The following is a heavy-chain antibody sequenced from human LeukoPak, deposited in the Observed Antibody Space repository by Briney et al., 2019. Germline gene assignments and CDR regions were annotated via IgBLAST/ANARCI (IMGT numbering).Heavy chain of an antibody. CDR3: AREIYGSGSYYRPLDY. J-gene: IGHJ4*02. CDR1: GYSFTNYG. Sequence: VASVKVSCKTSGYSFTNYGITWVRQAPGQGLEWMGWISGYNSKPFYAQNFQGRVTMTTDTSTSTVYMELRSLRSDDTAVYYCAREIYGSGSYYRPLDYWGQGTLVTVSS. CDR2: ISGYNSKP. D-gene: IGHD3-10*01. V-gene: IGHV1-18*01.